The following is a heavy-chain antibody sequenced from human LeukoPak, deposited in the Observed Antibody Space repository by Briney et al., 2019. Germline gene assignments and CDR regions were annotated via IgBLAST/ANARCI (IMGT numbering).Heavy chain of an antibody. J-gene: IGHJ4*02. D-gene: IGHD1-26*01. V-gene: IGHV4-34*01. CDR1: GGSFSGYY. CDR2: INHSGST. CDR3: ARRKWEPGGIDY. Sequence: KPSETLSLTCAVYGGSFSGYYWSWIRQPPGKGLEWIGEINHSGSTNYNPSLKSRVTISVDTSKNQFSLKLSSVTAADTAVYYCARRKWEPGGIDYWGQGTLVTVSS.